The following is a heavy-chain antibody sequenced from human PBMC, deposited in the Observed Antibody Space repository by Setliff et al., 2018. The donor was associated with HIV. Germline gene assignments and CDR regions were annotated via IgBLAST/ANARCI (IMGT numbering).Heavy chain of an antibody. J-gene: IGHJ3*01. D-gene: IGHD7-27*01. CDR1: GFIFSNSW. Sequence: GGSLILSCAASGFIFSNSWMTWVRQAPGKGLEWVANIKGDGSEQYYVASVKGRFTISRDNFKNSLYLQMTSLRADDAAVYYCTRDHWGYYFDVWGPGTMVTVSS. CDR2: IKGDGSEQ. V-gene: IGHV3-7*03. CDR3: TRDHWGYYFDV.